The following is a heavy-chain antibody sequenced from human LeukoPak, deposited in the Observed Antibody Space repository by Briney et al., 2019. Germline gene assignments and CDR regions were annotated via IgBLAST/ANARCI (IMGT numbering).Heavy chain of an antibody. CDR1: GYSFTDYW. D-gene: IGHD1-26*01. Sequence: GESLKISCKGSGYSFTDYWIGWVRQMPGKGLEWMGIIYPGDSDTRYSPPFQGQVTISADKPISTAYLQWSSLKASDTAMYYCAIRYSGSYNDYWGQGTLVTVSS. V-gene: IGHV5-51*04. J-gene: IGHJ4*02. CDR2: IYPGDSDT. CDR3: AIRYSGSYNDY.